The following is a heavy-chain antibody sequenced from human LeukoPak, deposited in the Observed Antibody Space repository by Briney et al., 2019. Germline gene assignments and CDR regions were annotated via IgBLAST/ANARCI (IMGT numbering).Heavy chain of an antibody. J-gene: IGHJ4*02. CDR1: GFTFSSYA. Sequence: GGSLRLSCAASGFTFSSYAMSWVRQAPGKGLEWVAFIRYDGSNKYYADSVKGRFTISRDNSKNTLFLQMNSLRPEDTAVYFCAKGSHQYSGSYYFIDYWGQGTLVTVSS. V-gene: IGHV3-30*02. CDR2: IRYDGSNK. D-gene: IGHD1-26*01. CDR3: AKGSHQYSGSYYFIDY.